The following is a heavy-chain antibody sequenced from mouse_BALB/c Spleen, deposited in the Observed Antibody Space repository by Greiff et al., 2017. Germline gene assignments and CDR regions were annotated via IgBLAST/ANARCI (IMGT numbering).Heavy chain of an antibody. CDR2: ISYDGSN. CDR3: ARVYGKGAYAMDY. D-gene: IGHD2-1*01. J-gene: IGHJ4*01. V-gene: IGHV3-6*02. CDR1: GYSITSGYY. Sequence: EVKLMESGPGLVKPSQSLSLTCSVTGYSITSGYYWNWIRQFPGNKLEWMGYISYDGSNNYNPSLKNRISITRDTSKNQFFLKLNSVTTEDTATYYCARVYGKGAYAMDYWGQGTSVTVSS.